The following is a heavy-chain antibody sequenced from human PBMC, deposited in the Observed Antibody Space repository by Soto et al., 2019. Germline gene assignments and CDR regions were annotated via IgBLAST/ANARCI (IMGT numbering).Heavy chain of an antibody. J-gene: IGHJ6*02. CDR2: IKSKTDGGTT. V-gene: IGHV3-15*07. CDR1: GFTFSNAW. Sequence: GGSLRLSCAASGFTFSNAWMNWVRQAPGKGLEWVGRIKSKTDGGTTDYAAPVKGRFTISRDDSKNTLYLQMNSLKTEDTAVYYCTTDGSSSWYADYYYYYGMDVWGQGTTVTVSS. CDR3: TTDGSSSWYADYYYYYGMDV. D-gene: IGHD6-13*01.